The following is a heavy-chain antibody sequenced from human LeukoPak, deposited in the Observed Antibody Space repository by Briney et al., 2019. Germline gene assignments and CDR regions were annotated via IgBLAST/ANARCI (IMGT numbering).Heavy chain of an antibody. CDR1: GGSISSSSYY. J-gene: IGHJ3*02. CDR3: ARLGALADAFDI. V-gene: IGHV4-39*01. Sequence: PSETLSLTCTVSGGSISSSSYYWGWIRQPPGKGLEWIGSIYYSGSTYYNPSLKSRVTISVDTSKNQFSLKLSSVTAADTAVYYCARLGALADAFDIWGQGTMVTVSS. CDR2: IYYSGST.